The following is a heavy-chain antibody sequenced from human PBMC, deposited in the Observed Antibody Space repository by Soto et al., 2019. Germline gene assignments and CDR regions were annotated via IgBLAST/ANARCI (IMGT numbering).Heavy chain of an antibody. CDR3: ARVDDSAWYTRDY. V-gene: IGHV3-7*01. Sequence: HPGGSLRLSCGASGFTFSSYWMNWVRQAPGKGLEWVANIKQDGSETSYVDSVKGRFTISRDNAKNSLYLQMNSLRAEDTAVYYCARVDDSAWYTRDYWGQGTLVTVYS. J-gene: IGHJ4*02. CDR1: GFTFSSYW. D-gene: IGHD6-19*01. CDR2: IKQDGSET.